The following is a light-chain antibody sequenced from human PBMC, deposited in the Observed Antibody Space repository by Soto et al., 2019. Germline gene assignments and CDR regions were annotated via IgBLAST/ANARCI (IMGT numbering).Light chain of an antibody. Sequence: QSALTQPASVSGSPGQSITISCTGTSSDVGAYNYVSWYQQHPGKAPKLMIYEVSNRPSGVSNRFSASKSGNTASLTISGLQAEDEADYYCSSYTSRSTVVFGGGTKVTVL. CDR2: EVS. CDR1: SSDVGAYNY. J-gene: IGLJ2*01. V-gene: IGLV2-14*01. CDR3: SSYTSRSTVV.